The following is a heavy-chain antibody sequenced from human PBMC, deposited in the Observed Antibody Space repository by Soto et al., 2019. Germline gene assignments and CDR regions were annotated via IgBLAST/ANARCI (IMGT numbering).Heavy chain of an antibody. Sequence: SETLSLTCSVSGGSISGSYWSWIRQSPGKGLEWLGYVYYTGSANYSPSLRSRVSISVDTSKNEFSLRLSSVTAADTAVYFCARSVAVPGAHIDYWGQGTQVTVSS. V-gene: IGHV4-59*01. CDR3: ARSVAVPGAHIDY. J-gene: IGHJ4*02. CDR1: GGSISGSY. CDR2: VYYTGSA. D-gene: IGHD6-19*01.